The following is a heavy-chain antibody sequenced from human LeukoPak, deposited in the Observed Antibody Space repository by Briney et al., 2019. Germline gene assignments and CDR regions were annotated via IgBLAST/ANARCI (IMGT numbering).Heavy chain of an antibody. J-gene: IGHJ4*02. V-gene: IGHV4-34*01. CDR3: AGRPYCYGPGSYYFDY. CDR1: GGSFSGYY. CDR2: INHSGST. D-gene: IGHD3-10*01. Sequence: PSETLSLTCAVYGGSFSGYYWSWIRQPPGKGLEWIGEINHSGSTNYNPSLKSRVTISVDTSKNQFSLTLSSVTAADTAVYYWAGRPYCYGPGSYYFDYWGQATLLTVSS.